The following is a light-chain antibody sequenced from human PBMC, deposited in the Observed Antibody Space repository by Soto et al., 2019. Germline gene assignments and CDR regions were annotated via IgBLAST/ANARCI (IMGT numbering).Light chain of an antibody. V-gene: IGKV4-1*01. J-gene: IGKJ4*01. CDR2: WAS. CDR3: HQYYSTPRT. CDR1: QSVLYSSDNKNY. Sequence: DIVMTQSPDSLAVSLGERATNNCKASQSVLYSSDNKNYLDWYQQKPGHPPKLLIYWASTRESGVPDRFSGSGSGTDFSLTISSLQAEDVAVYHCHQYYSTPRTFGGGTKVEIK.